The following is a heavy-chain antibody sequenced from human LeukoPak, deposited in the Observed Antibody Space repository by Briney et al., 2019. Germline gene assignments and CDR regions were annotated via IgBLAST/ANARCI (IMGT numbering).Heavy chain of an antibody. V-gene: IGHV3-48*04. CDR1: GLTFSSFS. CDR2: ISSSSDII. Sequence: GGSLRLSCAASGLTFSSFSMNWVRQAPGKGLEWVSYISSSSDIIHYADSVKGRFTISRDNAKKSLCLEMNSLRAEDTAVYYCVRVRYSSSSHYMDVWGKGTTVTVSS. J-gene: IGHJ6*03. CDR3: VRVRYSSSSHYMDV. D-gene: IGHD6-6*01.